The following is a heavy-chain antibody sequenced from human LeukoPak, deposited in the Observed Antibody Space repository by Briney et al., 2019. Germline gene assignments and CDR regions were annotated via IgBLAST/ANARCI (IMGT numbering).Heavy chain of an antibody. J-gene: IGHJ5*02. CDR2: IYYSGST. Sequence: SETLSLTCTVSGGSISSYYWSWIRQPPGKGLEWIGYIYYSGSTNYNPSLKSRVTISVDTSKNQLSLKLSSVTAADTAVYYCASVYSSRTYWFDPWGQGTLVTVSS. CDR3: ASVYSSRTYWFDP. CDR1: GGSISSYY. V-gene: IGHV4-59*01. D-gene: IGHD6-13*01.